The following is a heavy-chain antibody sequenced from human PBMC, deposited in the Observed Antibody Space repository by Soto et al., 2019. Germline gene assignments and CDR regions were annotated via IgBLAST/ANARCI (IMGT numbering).Heavy chain of an antibody. D-gene: IGHD3-10*01. CDR1: GGSISSSSYF. V-gene: IGHV4-39*01. CDR2: IYYSGST. Sequence: SETLSLTCTVSGGSISSSSYFWGWIRQPPGKGLEWIGTIYYSGSTYYNPSLKSRVTISVDTSKNQFSLKLSSVTAADTAVYYCARSPVTMVRGVIYYYYGMDVWGQGMMVTVSS. CDR3: ARSPVTMVRGVIYYYYGMDV. J-gene: IGHJ6*02.